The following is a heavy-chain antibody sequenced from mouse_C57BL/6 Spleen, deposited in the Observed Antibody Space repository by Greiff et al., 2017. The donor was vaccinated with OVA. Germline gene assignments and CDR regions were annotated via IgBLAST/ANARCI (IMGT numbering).Heavy chain of an antibody. CDR1: GFSLTSYG. D-gene: IGHD2-1*01. CDR2: IWRGGST. CDR3: AREPSIYYGPGAMDY. V-gene: IGHV2-2*01. J-gene: IGHJ4*01. Sequence: QVQLQQSGPGLVQPSQSLSITCTVSGFSLTSYGVHWVRQSPGKGLEWLGVIWRGGSTDYNAAFISRLSISKDNSKSQVFFKMNSLQADDTAIYYCAREPSIYYGPGAMDYWGQGTSVTVSS.